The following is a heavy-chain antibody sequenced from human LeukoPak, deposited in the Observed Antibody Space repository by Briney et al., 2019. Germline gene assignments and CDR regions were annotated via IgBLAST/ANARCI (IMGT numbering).Heavy chain of an antibody. V-gene: IGHV3-23*01. J-gene: IGHJ4*02. CDR1: GFTFSSYG. Sequence: GGSLRLSCAASGFTFSSYGMSWVRQAPGKGLEWVSAISGSGGSTYYADSVKGRFIISRDNSKNTLYLQMNSLRAEDTAVYYCAKEKAMVRGVTDYWGQGTLVTVSS. D-gene: IGHD3-10*01. CDR3: AKEKAMVRGVTDY. CDR2: ISGSGGST.